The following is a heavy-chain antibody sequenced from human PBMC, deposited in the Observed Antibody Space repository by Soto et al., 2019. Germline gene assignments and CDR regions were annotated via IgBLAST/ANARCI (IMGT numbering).Heavy chain of an antibody. Sequence: LETLSLTCAVYGGSFSGYYWSWIRQPPGKGLEWIGEINHSGSTNYNPSLKSRVTISVDTSKNQFSLKLSSVTAADTTVYYCARGRRIFGVVIRGWFDPWGQGTLVTVSS. CDR1: GGSFSGYY. V-gene: IGHV4-34*01. D-gene: IGHD3-3*01. CDR3: ARGRRIFGVVIRGWFDP. CDR2: INHSGST. J-gene: IGHJ5*02.